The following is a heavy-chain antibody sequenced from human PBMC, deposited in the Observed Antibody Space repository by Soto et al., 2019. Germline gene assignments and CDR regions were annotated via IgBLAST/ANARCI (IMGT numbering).Heavy chain of an antibody. CDR1: GDTFTSYG. CDR3: ARVSRSSSWFDP. V-gene: IGHV1-18*01. CDR2: ISAYNGNR. J-gene: IGHJ5*02. Sequence: QVQLVQSGAEVKKPGASVKVSCKASGDTFTSYGICWVRQAPGQGLEWMGWISAYNGNRNYAQKLRRRVTMTTDPATSTAYRELRSLRSQGPAVDYCARVSRSSSWFDPWGQGTLGSVSS. D-gene: IGHD6-6*01.